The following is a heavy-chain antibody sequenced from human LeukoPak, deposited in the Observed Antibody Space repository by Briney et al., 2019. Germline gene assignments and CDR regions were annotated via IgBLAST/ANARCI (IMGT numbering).Heavy chain of an antibody. J-gene: IGHJ4*02. Sequence: SETLSLTCTVSGGSISSYYWSWIRQPPGKGLEWIGYIYYSGSTNYNPSLKSRVTISVDTSKNQFSLKLSSVTAADTAVYYCARDRGGMATIGYFDYWGQGTLVTVSS. D-gene: IGHD5-12*01. CDR3: ARDRGGMATIGYFDY. CDR2: IYYSGST. CDR1: GGSISSYY. V-gene: IGHV4-59*01.